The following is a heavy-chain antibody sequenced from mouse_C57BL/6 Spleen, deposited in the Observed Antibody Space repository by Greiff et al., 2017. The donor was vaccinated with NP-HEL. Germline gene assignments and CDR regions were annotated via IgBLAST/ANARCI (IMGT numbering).Heavy chain of an antibody. V-gene: IGHV1-64*01. CDR1: GYTFTSYW. D-gene: IGHD2-5*01. CDR3: ARNYYSNYDYAMDY. Sequence: QVQLQQPGAELVKPGASVKLSCKSSGYTFTSYWMHWVKQRPGQGLEWIGMIHPNSGSTNYNEKFKSKATLTVDKSSSTAYMQLSSLTSEDSAVYYCARNYYSNYDYAMDYWGQGTSVTVSS. J-gene: IGHJ4*01. CDR2: IHPNSGST.